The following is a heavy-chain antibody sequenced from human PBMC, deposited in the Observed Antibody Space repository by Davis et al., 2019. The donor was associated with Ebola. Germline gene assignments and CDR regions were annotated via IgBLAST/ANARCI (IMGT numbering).Heavy chain of an antibody. CDR2: IYHSGGT. J-gene: IGHJ6*03. D-gene: IGHD3-10*01. V-gene: IGHV4-39*07. CDR3: ARVGSYGSGAAYMDV. CDR1: GVSITTGNYF. Sequence: SETLSLTCTVSGVSITTGNYFWGWIRQPPGKGPAWIGSIYHSGGTHDNPSLKSRVTISVDTSKNQFSLKLTSVTAADTAVYYCARVGSYGSGAAYMDVWGKGTTVTVAS.